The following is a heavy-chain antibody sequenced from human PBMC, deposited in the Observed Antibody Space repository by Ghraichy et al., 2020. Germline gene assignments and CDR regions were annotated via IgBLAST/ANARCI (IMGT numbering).Heavy chain of an antibody. CDR2: IYHSGST. D-gene: IGHD3-3*01. V-gene: IGHV4-4*02. Sequence: SETLSLTCAVSGGSISSSNWWSWVRQLPGKGLEWIGEIYHSGSTNYNPSLKSRVTISVDKSKNQFSLKLSSVTAADTAVYYCARVGITIFGVEIDYWGQGTLVTVSS. J-gene: IGHJ4*02. CDR1: GGSISSSNW. CDR3: ARVGITIFGVEIDY.